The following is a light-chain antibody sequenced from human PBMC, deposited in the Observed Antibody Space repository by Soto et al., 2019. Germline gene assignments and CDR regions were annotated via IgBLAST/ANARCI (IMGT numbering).Light chain of an antibody. CDR1: QSLLHSNGYNY. Sequence: DIVMTQSPLSLPVTPGEPASISCRSSQSLLHSNGYNYLDCYLQKPGQSQQLLIYLGSTRASGVPDRFSGSGSGTDFTLKISRVEAEDVGVYYCLQALQNPFTFGPGTKVDIK. CDR2: LGS. V-gene: IGKV2-28*01. CDR3: LQALQNPFT. J-gene: IGKJ3*01.